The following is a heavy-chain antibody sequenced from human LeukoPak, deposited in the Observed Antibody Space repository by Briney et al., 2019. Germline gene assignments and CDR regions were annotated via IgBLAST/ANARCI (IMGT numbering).Heavy chain of an antibody. V-gene: IGHV4-4*02. CDR1: GGSISSNNW. D-gene: IGHD5-24*01. J-gene: IGHJ6*02. CDR2: IYHDGST. Sequence: SETLSLTCAVSGGSISSNNWWIWVRQSPEKGLEWIGEIYHDGSTNYNPSLKSRVTISMDKSKNQLSLKLSSVTAADTAVYYCARDRVATIVRGMDVWGQGTTVTVSS. CDR3: ARDRVATIVRGMDV.